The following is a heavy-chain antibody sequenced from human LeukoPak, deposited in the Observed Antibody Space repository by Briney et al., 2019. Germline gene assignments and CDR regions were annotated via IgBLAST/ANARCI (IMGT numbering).Heavy chain of an antibody. J-gene: IGHJ6*02. CDR3: TKVRLSNLYYYYGMDV. Sequence: GGSLRLPCAASGFTFTNYAMNWVRQAPGKGLEWLSAISSSGGTTCYADSVKGRFTISRDNSRNTLYLQMNSLRVADTAVYFCTKVRLSNLYYYYGMDVWGQGTTVTVAS. CDR1: GFTFTNYA. CDR2: ISSSGGTT. V-gene: IGHV3-23*01. D-gene: IGHD2-21*02.